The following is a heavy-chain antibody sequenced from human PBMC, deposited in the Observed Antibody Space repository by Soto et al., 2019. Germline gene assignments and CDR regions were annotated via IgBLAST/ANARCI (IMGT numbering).Heavy chain of an antibody. CDR1: GYTFTGYY. CDR2: INPNSAGT. Sequence: QVQLVQSGAEVKKPVASVKVSCKASGYTFTGYYMHWVRQAPGQAPERMGWINPNSAGTNCAQKFQGRVTMTRDTSISTAYMELSRLSSGDTAVYYCARDGERSSSLFDYWGQGTLVTVSS. V-gene: IGHV1-2*02. CDR3: ARDGERSSSLFDY. J-gene: IGHJ4*02. D-gene: IGHD6-13*01.